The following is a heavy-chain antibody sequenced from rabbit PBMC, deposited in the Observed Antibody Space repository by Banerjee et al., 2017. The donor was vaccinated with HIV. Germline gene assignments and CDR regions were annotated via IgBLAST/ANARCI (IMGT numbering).Heavy chain of an antibody. CDR3: VRGAYASSSGLGL. D-gene: IGHD1-1*01. Sequence: QLVESGGGLVQPGGSLKLSCKASGFDFSSYYMSWVRQAPGKGLEWIGYIDPVFGSTYYASWVNGRFTISSYNAQNTLYLQLNSLTAADTATYFCVRGAYASSSGLGLWGQGTLVTVS. J-gene: IGHJ3*01. CDR1: GFDFSSYY. V-gene: IGHV1S7*01. CDR2: IDPVFGST.